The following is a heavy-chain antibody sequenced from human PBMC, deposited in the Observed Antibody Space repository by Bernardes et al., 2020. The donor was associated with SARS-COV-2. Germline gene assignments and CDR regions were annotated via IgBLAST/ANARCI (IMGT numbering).Heavy chain of an antibody. CDR2: IKQDGSNK. Sequence: GGSLRLSCAASGFTFSSYWMSWVRQAPGKGLEWVANIKQDGSNKYYADSVKGRFTISRDNSKNTLYLQMNSLRAEDTAVYYCARDRWITMIVVVVDAFDIWGQGTMVTVSS. D-gene: IGHD3-22*01. V-gene: IGHV3-7*01. J-gene: IGHJ3*02. CDR3: ARDRWITMIVVVVDAFDI. CDR1: GFTFSSYW.